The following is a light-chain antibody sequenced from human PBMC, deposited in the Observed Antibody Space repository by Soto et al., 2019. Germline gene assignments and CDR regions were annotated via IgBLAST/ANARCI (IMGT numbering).Light chain of an antibody. CDR1: QGIAPY. CDR3: QKYNSAPLT. CDR2: ATS. V-gene: IGKV1-27*01. J-gene: IGKJ4*01. Sequence: IQMNQSPSSLSAFVGDRVTIACRASQGIAPYLAWFQQKPGKVPKLLIYATSTLQSGVPSRFSGSGSGTDFTLTINSLQPEDVGTYYCQKYNSAPLTFGGGTKVDI.